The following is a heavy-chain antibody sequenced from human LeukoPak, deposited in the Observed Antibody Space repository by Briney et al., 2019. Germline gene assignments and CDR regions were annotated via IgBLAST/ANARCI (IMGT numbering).Heavy chain of an antibody. CDR3: ARTGRPVSGATVDY. D-gene: IGHD1-26*01. CDR2: ISAYSGNT. Sequence: ASVKVSCKASGYTFTSYGISWVRQAPGQGLEWMGWISAYSGNTNYAQKLQGRVTMTTDTSTSTAYMELRSLRSDDTAVYCCARTGRPVSGATVDYWGQGTLVTVSS. V-gene: IGHV1-18*01. CDR1: GYTFTSYG. J-gene: IGHJ4*02.